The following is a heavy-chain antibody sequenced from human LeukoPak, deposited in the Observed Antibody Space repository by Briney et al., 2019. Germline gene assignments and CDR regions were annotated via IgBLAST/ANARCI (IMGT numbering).Heavy chain of an antibody. Sequence: GGSLRLSCAASGFTFSTYSVNWVRQAPGKGLEWVSSISSSSGYIYYADSVKGRFTISRDNAKNSLYLQMNSLRAEDTAVYYCARGNSVAVTDISYWGQGTLVTVSS. D-gene: IGHD6-19*01. CDR2: ISSSSGYI. CDR1: GFTFSTYS. V-gene: IGHV3-21*01. J-gene: IGHJ4*02. CDR3: ARGNSVAVTDISY.